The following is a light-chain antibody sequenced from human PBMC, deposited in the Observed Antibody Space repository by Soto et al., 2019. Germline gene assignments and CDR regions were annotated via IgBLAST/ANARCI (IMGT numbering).Light chain of an antibody. J-gene: IGKJ5*01. V-gene: IGKV3-11*01. Sequence: EIVLTQSPATLSLSPGERATLSCRASQSVTSYLSWYQQRPCHAPRLLINDASRRATGIPDRFSGSGSGADFTLTISSLEPEDFAVYYCQQRSSWPITFGQGTRLEIK. CDR3: QQRSSWPIT. CDR1: QSVTSY. CDR2: DAS.